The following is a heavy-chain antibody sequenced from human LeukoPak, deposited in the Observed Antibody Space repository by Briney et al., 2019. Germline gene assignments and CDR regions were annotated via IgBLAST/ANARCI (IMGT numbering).Heavy chain of an antibody. CDR2: MNPNSGNT. J-gene: IGHJ5*02. Sequence: ASVKVSCKASGYTFTSYDINWVRQATGQGLEWMGWMNPNSGNTGYAQKFQGRVTMTRNTSISTAYMELSSLRSEGTAVYYCAIMVGYCSGGSCYDDWFDPWGQGTLVTVSS. V-gene: IGHV1-8*01. CDR1: GYTFTSYD. D-gene: IGHD2-15*01. CDR3: AIMVGYCSGGSCYDDWFDP.